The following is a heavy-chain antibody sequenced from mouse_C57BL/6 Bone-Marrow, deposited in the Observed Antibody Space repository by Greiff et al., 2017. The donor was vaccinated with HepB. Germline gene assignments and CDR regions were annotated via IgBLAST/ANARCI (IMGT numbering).Heavy chain of an antibody. CDR2: IDPSDSYT. J-gene: IGHJ1*03. CDR3: ARWTHYYGSSLWYFDV. Sequence: QVQLKQPGAELVRPGTSVKLSCKASGYTFTSYWMHWVKQRPGQGLEWIGVIDPSDSYTNYNQKFKGKATLTVDTSSSTAYMKLSSLTSEDSAVYYCARWTHYYGSSLWYFDVWGTGTTVTVSS. D-gene: IGHD1-1*01. CDR1: GYTFTSYW. V-gene: IGHV1-59*01.